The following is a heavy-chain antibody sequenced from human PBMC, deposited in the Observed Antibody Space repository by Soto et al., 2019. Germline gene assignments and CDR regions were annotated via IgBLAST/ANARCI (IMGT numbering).Heavy chain of an antibody. V-gene: IGHV4-31*03. CDR1: GGSISSDGNY. Sequence: SETLSLTCTVSGGSISSDGNYWTWIRQRPGKGLEWIGYIYHSGSTYYNPSLKSRATISVDTSTNQFSLNLTSVTAADTAVYFCARGKRDSTNYYYEMFDYWGQGTLVTVSS. D-gene: IGHD3-22*01. J-gene: IGHJ4*02. CDR3: ARGKRDSTNYYYEMFDY. CDR2: IYHSGST.